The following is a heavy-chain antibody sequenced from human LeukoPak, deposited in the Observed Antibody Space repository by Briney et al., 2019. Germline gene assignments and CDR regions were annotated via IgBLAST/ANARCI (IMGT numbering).Heavy chain of an antibody. J-gene: IGHJ4*02. Sequence: GGSLRLSCAASGFTFSSYAMSWVRQAAGKGLKGVSAISGSGGSTYYADSVKGRFTISRDNSKNTLYLQMNSLRAEDTAVYYCAKSFIAAAGTDDYWGQGTLVTVSS. CDR2: ISGSGGST. CDR1: GFTFSSYA. V-gene: IGHV3-23*01. D-gene: IGHD6-13*01. CDR3: AKSFIAAAGTDDY.